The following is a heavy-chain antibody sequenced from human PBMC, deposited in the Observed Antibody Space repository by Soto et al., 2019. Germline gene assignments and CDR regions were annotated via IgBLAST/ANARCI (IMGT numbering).Heavy chain of an antibody. V-gene: IGHV3-21*01. CDR1: GFTFTRYT. D-gene: IGHD3-22*01. J-gene: IGHJ6*02. CDR2: ISGGSDYI. CDR3: AQYYDTSGYPFSMDV. Sequence: PGGSLGLSFAASGFTFTRYTMNWVRQATGKGLEWVSSISGGSDYIYDADSVRGRFTISRDNAKNSLYLQMNSLRADDTAVYYCAQYYDTSGYPFSMDVWGQGTTVTVSS.